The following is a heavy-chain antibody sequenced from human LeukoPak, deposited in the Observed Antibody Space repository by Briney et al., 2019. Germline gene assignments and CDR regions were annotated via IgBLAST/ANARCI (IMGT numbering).Heavy chain of an antibody. Sequence: ASVKVSCKLSGYTLTELSMHGVRQAPGKGPEWMGGFDPEDGETIYALKFQGRVTMTEDTSTDTAYMELSSLRSEDTAVYYCATGRSSLNYGMDVWGQGTTVTVSS. CDR3: ATGRSSLNYGMDV. CDR2: FDPEDGET. V-gene: IGHV1-24*01. J-gene: IGHJ6*02. CDR1: GYTLTELS. D-gene: IGHD6-19*01.